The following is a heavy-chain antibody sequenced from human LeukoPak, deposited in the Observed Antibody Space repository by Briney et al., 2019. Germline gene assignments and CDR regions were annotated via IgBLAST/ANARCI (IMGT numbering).Heavy chain of an antibody. CDR3: ARDYTTYGSGNYFDC. CDR1: GFTFSSYS. CDR2: ISSSSSYI. D-gene: IGHD2-15*01. V-gene: IGHV3-21*01. J-gene: IGHJ4*02. Sequence: PGGSLRLSCAASGFTFSSYSMNWVRQAPGKGLEWVSSISSSSSYIYYADSVKGRFTISRDNAKNSLYLQMNSLRAEDTAVYYCARDYTTYGSGNYFDCWGQGTLVTVSS.